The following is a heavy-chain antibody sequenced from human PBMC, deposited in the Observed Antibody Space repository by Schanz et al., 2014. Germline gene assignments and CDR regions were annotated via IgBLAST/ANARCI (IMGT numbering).Heavy chain of an antibody. D-gene: IGHD3-22*01. J-gene: IGHJ5*02. CDR3: AREVGLYDRGWFDP. CDR2: MNPIHGIV. Sequence: QVQLVQSGAEVKKPGASVKVSCRASGYPFTSDDITWVRQAPGQGLEWMGWMNPIHGIVNYAQRFQDRVRITADKSTSTAYMELSSLRSDDTAVYYCAREVGLYDRGWFDPWGQGTLVTVSS. V-gene: IGHV1-69*09. CDR1: GYPFTSDD.